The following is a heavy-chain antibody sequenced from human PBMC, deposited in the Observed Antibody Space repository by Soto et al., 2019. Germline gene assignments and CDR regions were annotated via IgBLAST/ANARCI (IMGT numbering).Heavy chain of an antibody. CDR1: GYTFTSYD. CDR2: INTGNGNT. V-gene: IGHV1-3*04. D-gene: IGHD2-15*01. CDR3: ARDYLEGYCSGGTCYYFQH. J-gene: IGHJ1*01. Sequence: ASVKVSCKASGYTFTSYDINWVRQAPGQRLEWMGWINTGNGNTKYSQKFQGRVTITRDTSASTAYMELSSLRSEDTAVYYCARDYLEGYCSGGTCYYFQHWGQGTLVTVSS.